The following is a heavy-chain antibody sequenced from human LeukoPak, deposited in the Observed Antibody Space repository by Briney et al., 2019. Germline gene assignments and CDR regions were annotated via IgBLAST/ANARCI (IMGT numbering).Heavy chain of an antibody. V-gene: IGHV4-61*02. Sequence: PSETLSLTCTVSGGSISSGSYYWSWIRQPAGKGLEWIGRIYTSGSTNYNPSLKSRVTMSVDTSKNQFSLKLSSVTAADTAVYYCARKSRYSWDNYYMDVWGKGTTVTVSS. CDR3: ARKSRYSWDNYYMDV. CDR1: GGSISSGSYY. D-gene: IGHD5-18*01. J-gene: IGHJ6*03. CDR2: IYTSGST.